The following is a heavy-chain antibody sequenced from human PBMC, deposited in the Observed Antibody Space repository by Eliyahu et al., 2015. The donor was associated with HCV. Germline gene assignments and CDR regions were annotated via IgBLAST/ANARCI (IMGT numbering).Heavy chain of an antibody. Sequence: FTFSDYGMHWVRQAPGKGLEWVGVIWYDGSKKFYADSVKGRFTISRDNSKNTLYLQMNSLRAEDTAVYYCARGAPRWRLVTQPFDYWGQGTLVTVSS. CDR3: ARGAPRWRLVTQPFDY. J-gene: IGHJ4*02. V-gene: IGHV3-33*01. D-gene: IGHD3-9*01. CDR1: FTFSDYG. CDR2: IWYDGSKK.